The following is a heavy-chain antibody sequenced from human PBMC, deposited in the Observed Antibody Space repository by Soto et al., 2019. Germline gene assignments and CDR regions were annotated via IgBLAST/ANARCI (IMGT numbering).Heavy chain of an antibody. V-gene: IGHV1-18*01. D-gene: IGHD3-10*01. J-gene: IGHJ4*02. CDR3: ATSYFGSGSYYRFDN. Sequence: VSVQVSCKASRYAFSLGFSLVRQAPGQGLECMGLTSASDSSTNSASDFRARISMTTRTSTHTAYVHLLSLTSDDTAMYFCATSYFGSGSYYRFDNWGQGTRVTAPQ. CDR1: RYAFSLG. CDR2: TSASDSST.